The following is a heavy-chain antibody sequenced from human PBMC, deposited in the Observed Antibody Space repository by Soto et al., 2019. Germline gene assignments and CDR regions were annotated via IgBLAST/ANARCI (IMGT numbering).Heavy chain of an antibody. CDR1: GFTFSSYG. CDR2: IWYDGSNK. CDR3: ARESIVVPAAILYGMDV. V-gene: IGHV3-33*01. D-gene: IGHD2-2*02. Sequence: GRSLRLSCAASGFTFSSYGMHWVRQAPGKGLEWVAVIWYDGSNKYYADSVKGRFTISRDNSKNTLYLQMNSLRAEDTAVYYCARESIVVPAAILYGMDVWGQGTTVTVSS. J-gene: IGHJ6*02.